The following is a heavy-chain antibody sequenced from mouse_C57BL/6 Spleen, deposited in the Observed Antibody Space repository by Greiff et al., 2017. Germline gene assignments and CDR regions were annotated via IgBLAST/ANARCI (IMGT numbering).Heavy chain of an antibody. CDR1: GYTFTDYY. CDR3: ARGRNDDYARDY. D-gene: IGHD2-3*01. CDR2: IYPGGGDT. V-gene: IGHV1-76*01. J-gene: IGHJ4*01. Sequence: VQLQQSGAELVRPGASVKLSCKASGYTFTDYYINWVKQRPGQGLEWIARIYPGGGDTYYTEKFKGKATLTAEKSSRPAYMQRSRLTSEDSAVDFWARGRNDDYARDYWGQGNSGTVSS.